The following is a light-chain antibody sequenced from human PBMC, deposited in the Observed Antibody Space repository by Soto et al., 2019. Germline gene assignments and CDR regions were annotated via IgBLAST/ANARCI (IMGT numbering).Light chain of an antibody. Sequence: QSALTQPPSASGSPGQSVTISCTGTSSDVGGYNYVSWYQQHPGKAPKLMIYEVTKRPSGVPDRFSGSKSGNTASLTVSGLLPEDEADYYCASYAGSNKVFVTGTKLTVL. CDR2: EVT. CDR1: SSDVGGYNY. CDR3: ASYAGSNKV. J-gene: IGLJ1*01. V-gene: IGLV2-8*01.